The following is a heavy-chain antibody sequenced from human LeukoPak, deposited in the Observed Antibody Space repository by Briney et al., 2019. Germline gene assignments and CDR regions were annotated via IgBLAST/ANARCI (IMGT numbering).Heavy chain of an antibody. D-gene: IGHD3-9*01. CDR3: ARARYVLTGYLGRPGWYFDF. CDR2: IYYSGST. V-gene: IGHV4-61*01. CDR1: GYSISSGYY. Sequence: SETLSLTCTVSGYSISSGYYWGWIRQPPGKGLEWIGYIYYSGSTNYNPSLKSRVTISVDLSKNQFSLKLSSVTAADTAVYYCARARYVLTGYLGRPGWYFDFWGRGTLVSVSS. J-gene: IGHJ2*01.